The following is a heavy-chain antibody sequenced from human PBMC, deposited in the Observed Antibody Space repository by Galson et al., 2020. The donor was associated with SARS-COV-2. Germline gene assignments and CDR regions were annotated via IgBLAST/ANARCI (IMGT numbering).Heavy chain of an antibody. CDR2: FDPEDGET. Sequence: ASVKVSCKVSGYTLTELSMHWVRQAPGKGLEWMGGFDPEDGETIYAQKFQGRVTMTEDTSTDTAYMELSSLRSEDTAVYYCATGSITMIFLFPKYDYWGQGTLVTVSS. CDR3: ATGSITMIFLFPKYDY. J-gene: IGHJ4*02. V-gene: IGHV1-24*01. CDR1: GYTLTELS. D-gene: IGHD3-22*01.